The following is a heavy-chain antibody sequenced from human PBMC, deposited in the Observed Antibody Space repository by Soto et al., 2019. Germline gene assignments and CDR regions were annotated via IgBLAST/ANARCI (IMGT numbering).Heavy chain of an antibody. Sequence: KASETLSLTCAVSGYSISSGYYWGWIRQPPGKGLEWIGSIYHSGSTYYNPSLKSRVTISVDTSKNQFSLKLSSVTAADMAVYYCARVPDYYDSSGYYYSPHWFDPWGQGTLVTVS. CDR2: IYHSGST. J-gene: IGHJ5*02. V-gene: IGHV4-38-2*01. CDR3: ARVPDYYDSSGYYYSPHWFDP. D-gene: IGHD3-22*01. CDR1: GYSISSGYY.